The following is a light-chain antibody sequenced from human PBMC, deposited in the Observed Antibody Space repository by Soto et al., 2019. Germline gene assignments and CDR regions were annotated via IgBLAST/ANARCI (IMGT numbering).Light chain of an antibody. J-gene: IGLJ1*01. CDR3: SSYTSGYYV. CDR1: SSDVGGYNY. Sequence: QSVLTQPASVSGSPGQSITISCTGTSSDVGGYNYVSWYQQHPGKAPKLMIYEVSNRPSGVSNRFSGSKSGNTASLTISGLQAEDEADYYCSSYTSGYYVFGTRTKVTVL. CDR2: EVS. V-gene: IGLV2-14*01.